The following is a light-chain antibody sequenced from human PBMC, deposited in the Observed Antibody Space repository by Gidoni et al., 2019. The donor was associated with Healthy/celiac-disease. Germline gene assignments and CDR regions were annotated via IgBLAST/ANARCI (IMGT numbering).Light chain of an antibody. CDR3: SSYTSSSTRV. CDR1: SSAVGGYNY. J-gene: IGLJ3*02. V-gene: IGLV2-14*01. CDR2: DVS. Sequence: QSALTQPASVSGSPGPSITISCTGTSSAVGGYNYVSWYQQHPGNAPKLMIYDVSNRPSGVSNRFSGSKSGNTASLTISGLQAEDEADYYCSSYTSSSTRVFGGGTKLTVL.